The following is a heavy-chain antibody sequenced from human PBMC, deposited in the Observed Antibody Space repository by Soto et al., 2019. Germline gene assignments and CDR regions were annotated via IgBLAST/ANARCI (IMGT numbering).Heavy chain of an antibody. V-gene: IGHV4-61*01. J-gene: IGHJ4*02. CDR2: IYYSGIT. Sequence: SETLSLTCTVSGGSVSSGSNYWGWIRQPPGKGLEWIGYIYYSGITNYNPSLKSRVTISVDTSKNQFSLKLSSVTAADTAVYYGARDESSSWFDYWGQGTLVTVSS. D-gene: IGHD6-13*01. CDR3: ARDESSSWFDY. CDR1: GGSVSSGSNY.